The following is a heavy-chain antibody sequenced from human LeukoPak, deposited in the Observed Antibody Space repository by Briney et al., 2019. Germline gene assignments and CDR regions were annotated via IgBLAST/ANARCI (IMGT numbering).Heavy chain of an antibody. CDR3: AKPYGDYGSTYLDY. CDR2: ISGSGGST. J-gene: IGHJ4*02. Sequence: GGSLRLSCAASGFTFSSYAMSWVRQAPGKGLEWVSAISGSGGSTYYADSVKGRFTISRDNSKNTLYLQMNSLRAEDTAVYYCAKPYGDYGSTYLDYWGQGTLVTVSS. CDR1: GFTFSSYA. D-gene: IGHD4-17*01. V-gene: IGHV3-23*01.